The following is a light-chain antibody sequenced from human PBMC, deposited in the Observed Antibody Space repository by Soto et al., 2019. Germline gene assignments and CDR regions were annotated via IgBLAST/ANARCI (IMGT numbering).Light chain of an antibody. Sequence: QSALTQPASVSGSPGQSITISCTGTSNDVGDYNFVSWYQQHPGKAPQLMIYDVSHRPSGVSNRFSGSKSGNTASLTISGLQAEDEADYYCSSYTTSSPWVFGGGTKVTVL. V-gene: IGLV2-14*03. J-gene: IGLJ3*02. CDR2: DVS. CDR3: SSYTTSSPWV. CDR1: SNDVGDYNF.